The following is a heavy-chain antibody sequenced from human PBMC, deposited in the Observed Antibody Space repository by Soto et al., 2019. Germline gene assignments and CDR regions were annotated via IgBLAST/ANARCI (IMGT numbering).Heavy chain of an antibody. CDR3: ACSARGLYGDYY. CDR1: GFTFTNYW. Sequence: EVQLVESGGGLVQPGESLRLSCSASGFTFTNYWMHWVRQAPGKGLVWVSRINAEWTTTNYADSVKGRFSTSRDNAKNTLYLQTNSLGAEEPAVYYCACSARGLYGDYYWGQGTLVTVSS. J-gene: IGHJ4*02. V-gene: IGHV3-74*01. CDR2: INAEWTTT. D-gene: IGHD4-17*01.